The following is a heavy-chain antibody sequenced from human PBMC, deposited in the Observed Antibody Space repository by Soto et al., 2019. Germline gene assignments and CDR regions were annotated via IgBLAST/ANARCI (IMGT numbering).Heavy chain of an antibody. CDR2: IKQDGSEK. CDR3: ARAGRGQRLVSCLDV. V-gene: IGHV3-7*03. J-gene: IGHJ6*02. Sequence: EVQLVESGGGLVQPGGSLRLSCAASAFTLSNYWMSWVRQAPGKGLEWVANIKQDGSEKYYVDSVKGRFTISRDNAKNSLYLHMNSLRAEDTAVYYCARAGRGQRLVSCLDVWGQGTTVTVSS. CDR1: AFTLSNYW. D-gene: IGHD6-13*01.